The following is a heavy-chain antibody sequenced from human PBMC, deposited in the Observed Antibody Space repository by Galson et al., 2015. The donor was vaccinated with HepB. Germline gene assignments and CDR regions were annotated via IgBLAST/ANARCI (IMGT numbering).Heavy chain of an antibody. Sequence: SVKVSCKASGYTFTSYYMHWVRQAPGQGLEWMGIINPSGGSTSYAQKFQGRVTMTRDTSTSTVYMELSSLRSEDTAVYYCARLGPDEDHGYHESVYYGMDVWGQGTTVTVSS. CDR1: GYTFTSYY. J-gene: IGHJ6*02. V-gene: IGHV1-46*01. CDR2: INPSGGST. CDR3: ARLGPDEDHGYHESVYYGMDV. D-gene: IGHD5-24*01.